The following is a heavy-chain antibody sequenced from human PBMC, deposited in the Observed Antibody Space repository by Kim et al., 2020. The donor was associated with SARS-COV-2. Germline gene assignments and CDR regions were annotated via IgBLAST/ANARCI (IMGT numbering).Heavy chain of an antibody. Sequence: SETLSLTCAVSGGSSSSSNWWSWVRQPPGKGLEWIGEIYHSWRTNYNPSLKSRVTISVDKSKNQFSLKLSSVTAADTAVYYCAGVHYYGSGSLNYYYGMDVWGQGITVTVSS. J-gene: IGHJ6*02. CDR3: AGVHYYGSGSLNYYYGMDV. V-gene: IGHV4-4*02. D-gene: IGHD3-10*01. CDR1: GGSSSSSNW. CDR2: IYHSWRT.